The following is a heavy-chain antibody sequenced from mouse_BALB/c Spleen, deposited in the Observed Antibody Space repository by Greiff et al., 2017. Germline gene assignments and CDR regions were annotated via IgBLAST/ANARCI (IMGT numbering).Heavy chain of an antibody. V-gene: IGHV14-3*02. CDR1: GFNIKDTY. Sequence: EVKLVESGSELVKPGASVKLSCTASGFNIKDTYMHWVKQRPEQGLEWIGRIDPANGNTKYDPKFQGKATITADTSSNTAYLQLSSLTSEDTAVYYCARSGGNPAWFAYWGQGTLVTVSA. CDR3: ARSGGNPAWFAY. D-gene: IGHD2-1*01. CDR2: IDPANGNT. J-gene: IGHJ3*01.